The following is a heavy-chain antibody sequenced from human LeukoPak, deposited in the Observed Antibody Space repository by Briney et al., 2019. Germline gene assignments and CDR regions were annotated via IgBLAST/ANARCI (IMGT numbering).Heavy chain of an antibody. CDR3: ARVDTAMEIALYYFDY. V-gene: IGHV4-39*01. J-gene: IGHJ4*02. CDR2: IYYSGST. Sequence: SETLSLTCTVSGGSISSYYWGWIRQPPGKGLEWIGSIYYSGSTYYNPSLKSRVTISVDTSKNQFSLKLSSVTAADTAVYYCARVDTAMEIALYYFDYWGQGTLVTVSS. CDR1: GGSISSYY. D-gene: IGHD5-18*01.